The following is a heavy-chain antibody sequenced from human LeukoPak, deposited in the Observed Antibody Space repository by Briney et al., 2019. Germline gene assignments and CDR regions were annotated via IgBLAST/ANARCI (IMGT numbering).Heavy chain of an antibody. CDR1: GFTFSSYV. V-gene: IGHV3-23*01. J-gene: IGHJ4*02. Sequence: GGSLRLSCAASGFTFSSYVMTWVRQAPGKGLEWVSSISTTSDSAYYADSVKGRFTISRDNSKNTLYLQMNSLRAEDTAVYYCASSGYGDYFDYWGQGTLVTVSS. CDR3: ASSGYGDYFDY. D-gene: IGHD4-17*01. CDR2: ISTTSDSA.